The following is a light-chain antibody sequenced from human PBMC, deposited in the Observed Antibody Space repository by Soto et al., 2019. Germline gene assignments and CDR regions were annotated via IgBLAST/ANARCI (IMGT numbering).Light chain of an antibody. CDR2: GAS. J-gene: IGKJ1*01. CDR3: QQYGSSPTT. V-gene: IGKV3-20*01. CDR1: QTVSSSY. Sequence: EIVLTQSPGSLSLSPGERAALSCRASQTVSSSYLAWYQQKSGQAPRLLVYGASTRATGIPDRFSGSGSGTDFTLTINRLEPEDFAVYYCQQYGSSPTTFGQGTKVEIK.